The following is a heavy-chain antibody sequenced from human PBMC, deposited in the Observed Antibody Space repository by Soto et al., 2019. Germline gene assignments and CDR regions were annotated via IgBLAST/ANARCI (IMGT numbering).Heavy chain of an antibody. V-gene: IGHV4-30-4*01. Sequence: QVRLQESGPGLVKPSQTLSLTCSVSGVSISSADFYWSWIRQPPGKALEWLGDMSYSGSTSYNPSLQSPITMSLDTSKNHFSLTLTSVTAATTAVYFCSRGTMDYFDTSRSGYGLDVWGPGAEVSVSS. J-gene: IGHJ6*02. D-gene: IGHD3-22*01. CDR2: MSYSGST. CDR1: GVSISSADFY. CDR3: SRGTMDYFDTSRSGYGLDV.